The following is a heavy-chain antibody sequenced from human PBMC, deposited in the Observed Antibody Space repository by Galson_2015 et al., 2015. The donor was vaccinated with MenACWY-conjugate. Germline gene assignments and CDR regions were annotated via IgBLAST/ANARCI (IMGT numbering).Heavy chain of an antibody. V-gene: IGHV3-21*01. D-gene: IGHD7-27*01. CDR3: ARETTASTGELDY. Sequence: SLRLSCAASGFTFSSYSMHWVRQAPGKGLQWVSSISSYSTYIYYEDSLKGRFTISRDNANNSLYLELNTLRAEDTAVYFCARETTASTGELDYWGQGTLVTVSS. CDR1: GFTFSSYS. J-gene: IGHJ4*02. CDR2: ISSYSTYI.